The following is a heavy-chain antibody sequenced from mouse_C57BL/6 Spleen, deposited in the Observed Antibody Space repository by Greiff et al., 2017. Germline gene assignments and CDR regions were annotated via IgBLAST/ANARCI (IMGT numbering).Heavy chain of an antibody. Sequence: QVQLQQSGAELARPGASVKLSCKASGYTFTSYGISWVKQRTGQGLEWIGEIYPRSGNTYYNEKFKGKATLTADKSSSTAYMELRSLTSEDSAVYFCARYDGYFGWYFDVWGTGTTVTVSS. D-gene: IGHD2-3*01. CDR3: ARYDGYFGWYFDV. V-gene: IGHV1-81*01. J-gene: IGHJ1*03. CDR2: IYPRSGNT. CDR1: GYTFTSYG.